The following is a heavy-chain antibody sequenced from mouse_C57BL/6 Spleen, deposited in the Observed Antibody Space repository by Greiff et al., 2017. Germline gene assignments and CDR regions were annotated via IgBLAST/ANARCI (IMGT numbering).Heavy chain of an antibody. CDR2: IYPGDGDT. J-gene: IGHJ4*01. Sequence: VMLVESGAELVKPGASVKISCKASGYAFSSYWMNWVKQRPGKGLEWIGQIYPGDGDTNYNGKFKGKATLTADKSSSTAYMQLSSLTSEDSAVYFCARGYYGRSFYAMDYWGQGTSVTVSS. CDR1: GYAFSSYW. V-gene: IGHV1-80*01. D-gene: IGHD1-1*01. CDR3: ARGYYGRSFYAMDY.